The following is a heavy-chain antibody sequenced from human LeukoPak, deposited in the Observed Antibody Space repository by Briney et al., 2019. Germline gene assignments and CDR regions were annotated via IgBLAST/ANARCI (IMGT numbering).Heavy chain of an antibody. D-gene: IGHD4-17*01. Sequence: GGSLRLSCAASGFTFSSYGMHWVRQAPGKGLEWVAVISYDGSNKYYADSVKGRFTISRDNSKNTPYLQMNSLRAEDTAVYYCAKEGSHYGDLNSPDIWGQGTMVTVSS. J-gene: IGHJ3*02. CDR1: GFTFSSYG. V-gene: IGHV3-30*18. CDR3: AKEGSHYGDLNSPDI. CDR2: ISYDGSNK.